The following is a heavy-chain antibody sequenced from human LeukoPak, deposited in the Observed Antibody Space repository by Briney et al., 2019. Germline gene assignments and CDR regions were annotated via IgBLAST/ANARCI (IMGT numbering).Heavy chain of an antibody. D-gene: IGHD6-19*01. CDR1: GVSISSDTYY. Sequence: PSQTLSLTCTVSGVSISSDTYYWSWIRQPPGKGLEWIGYIYYSGSTYYNPSLKSRVTISVDTSKNQFSLKLSSVTAADTAVYYCATASTEVWLALDYWGQGTLVTVSS. J-gene: IGHJ4*02. CDR3: ATASTEVWLALDY. V-gene: IGHV4-30-4*01. CDR2: IYYSGST.